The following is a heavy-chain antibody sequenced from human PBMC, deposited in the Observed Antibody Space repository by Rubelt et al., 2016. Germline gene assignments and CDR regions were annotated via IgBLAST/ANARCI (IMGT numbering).Heavy chain of an antibody. CDR3: ARAPYSSGYDY. Sequence: EVQLVESGGGLVQPGGSLRLSCAASGFTFSSYSMNWVRQAPGKGLEWVSYISSSSSTIYYADSVKGRVTISRDNARNSRYLQMNVLRAEDTAVYYCARAPYSSGYDYWGQGTLLTVSS. V-gene: IGHV3-48*04. J-gene: IGHJ4*02. CDR2: ISSSSSTI. D-gene: IGHD6-19*01. CDR1: GFTFSSYS.